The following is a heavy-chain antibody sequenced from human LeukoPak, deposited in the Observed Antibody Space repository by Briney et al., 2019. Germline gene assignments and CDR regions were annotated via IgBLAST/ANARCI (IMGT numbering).Heavy chain of an antibody. CDR2: IIPIFGTA. J-gene: IGHJ6*04. CDR1: GGTFSSYA. CDR3: ARGVVAATHYYYYGMDV. Sequence: GSSVKVSCKASGGTFSSYAISWVRQAPGQGLEWMGGIIPIFGTANYAQKFQGRVTITADKSTSTDYMELSSLRSEDTAVYYCARGVVAATHYYYYGMDVWGKGTTVTVSS. D-gene: IGHD2-15*01. V-gene: IGHV1-69*06.